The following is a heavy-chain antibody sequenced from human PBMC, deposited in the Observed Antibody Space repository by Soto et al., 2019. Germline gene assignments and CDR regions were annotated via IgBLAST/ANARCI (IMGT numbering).Heavy chain of an antibody. CDR2: IWYDGSNK. Sequence: GGSLRLSCAASGFTFSSYGMHWVRQAPGKGLEWVAVIWYDGSNKYYADSVKGRFTISRDNSKNTLYLQMNSLRAEDTAVYYCARDGHGEDIVSYYGMDVWGQGTTVTVSS. V-gene: IGHV3-33*01. CDR1: GFTFSSYG. CDR3: ARDGHGEDIVSYYGMDV. J-gene: IGHJ6*02. D-gene: IGHD2-15*01.